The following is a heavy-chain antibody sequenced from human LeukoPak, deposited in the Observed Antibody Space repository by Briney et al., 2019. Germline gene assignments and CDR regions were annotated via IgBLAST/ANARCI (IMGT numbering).Heavy chain of an antibody. J-gene: IGHJ5*02. CDR2: IYYSGST. CDR1: GGSISSYY. Sequence: SETLSLTCTVSGGSISSYYWSWIRQPPGKGLEWIGYIYYSGSTNYNPSLKSRVTISIDTSRNQFSLKLSSVTAADTAVYYCARKAPKKGWFDPWGQGTLVTVSS. CDR3: ARKAPKKGWFDP. V-gene: IGHV4-59*08.